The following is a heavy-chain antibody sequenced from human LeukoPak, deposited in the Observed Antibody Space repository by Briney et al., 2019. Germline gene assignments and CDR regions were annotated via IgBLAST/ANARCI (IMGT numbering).Heavy chain of an antibody. CDR1: GFTFSSYS. V-gene: IGHV3-21*01. D-gene: IGHD3-22*01. Sequence: GGSLRLSCVASGFTFSSYSMNWVRQAPGKGLEWVSSISSSSSYIYYADSVKGRFTISRDNAKNSLYLQMNSLRAEDTAVYYCARDPGDYYDSSGYYLPPLDYWGQGTLVTVSS. J-gene: IGHJ4*02. CDR3: ARDPGDYYDSSGYYLPPLDY. CDR2: ISSSSSYI.